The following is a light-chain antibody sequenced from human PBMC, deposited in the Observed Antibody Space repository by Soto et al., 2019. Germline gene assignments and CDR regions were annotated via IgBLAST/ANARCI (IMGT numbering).Light chain of an antibody. CDR1: QTISSW. CDR3: QQYKSYLRT. J-gene: IGKJ1*01. Sequence: IQMTQSASTLSASVGDRVTITCRASQTISSWLAWYQQKPGKAPKLLIYAASTLESGVSSRFSGRGSGTEFTLTINSLQPEDFATYYCQQYKSYLRTFGQGTKVDIK. V-gene: IGKV1-5*01. CDR2: AAS.